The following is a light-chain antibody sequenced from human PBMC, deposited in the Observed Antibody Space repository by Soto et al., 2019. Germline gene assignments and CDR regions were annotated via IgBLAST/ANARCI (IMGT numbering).Light chain of an antibody. CDR3: NSYAGNSNWV. Sequence: QSALTQPPSASGSPGQSVTISCTGTDVGTYNFVSWYQQHPGKAPKLIIYEITKRPSGVPDRFSGSKSGNTASLTVSGLQAEDEADYYCNSYAGNSNWVFGGGTKLTVL. CDR1: DVGTYNF. V-gene: IGLV2-8*01. CDR2: EIT. J-gene: IGLJ2*01.